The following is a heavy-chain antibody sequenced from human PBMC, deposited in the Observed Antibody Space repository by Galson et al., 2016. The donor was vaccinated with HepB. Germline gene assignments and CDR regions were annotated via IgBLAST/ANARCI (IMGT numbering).Heavy chain of an antibody. D-gene: IGHD3-9*01. V-gene: IGHV3-33*01. CDR3: ARIYYEILTGLTPWYYFDS. CDR1: GFTFSNYG. CDR2: IWYDGSEK. Sequence: SLRLSCAASGFTFSNYGMHWVRQAPGKGLEWVAVIWYDGSEKYYADSVKGRFTISRDNSKNTLHLQMNSLRAEDTAVYYCARIYYEILTGLTPWYYFDSWGQGTQVTVSS. J-gene: IGHJ4*02.